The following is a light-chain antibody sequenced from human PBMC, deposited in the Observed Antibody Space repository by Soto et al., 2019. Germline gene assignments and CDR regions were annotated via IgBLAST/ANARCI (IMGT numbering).Light chain of an antibody. CDR1: NSNIGTYT. CDR2: TDY. V-gene: IGLV1-44*01. Sequence: QSVVTQPPSASGTPGQRVIISCSGSNSNIGTYTVNWYQQLPGTAPKLLIYTDYQRPSGVPDRFSGSKSGTSASLAISGLQSEDEADYYCASWDDSLSGGVFGRGTKLTVL. J-gene: IGLJ3*02. CDR3: ASWDDSLSGGV.